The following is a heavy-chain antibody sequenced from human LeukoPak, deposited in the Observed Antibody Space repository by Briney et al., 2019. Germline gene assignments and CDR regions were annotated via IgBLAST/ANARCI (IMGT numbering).Heavy chain of an antibody. J-gene: IGHJ5*02. V-gene: IGHV4-38-2*02. CDR3: ARKYSGYDSRWFDP. CDR1: GYSISSGYY. D-gene: IGHD5-12*01. CDR2: IYHSGST. Sequence: SETLSLTCTVSGYSISSGYYWGWIRQPPGKGLEWIGSIYHSGSTYYNPSLKSRVTISVDTSKNQFSLKLSSVTAADTAVYYCARKYSGYDSRWFDPWGQGTLVTVSS.